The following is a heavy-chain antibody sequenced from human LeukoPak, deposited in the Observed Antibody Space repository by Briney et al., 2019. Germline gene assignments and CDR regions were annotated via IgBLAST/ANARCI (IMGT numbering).Heavy chain of an antibody. CDR3: ARDTGFVVVPAAPDY. J-gene: IGHJ4*02. CDR1: GFTFSSYE. Sequence: GGSLRLSCAASGFTFSSYEMNWVRQAPGKGLEGVSYISSRGSAIYYADSVKGRFTISRDNSKNTLYLQMNSLRAEDTAVYYCARDTGFVVVPAAPDYWGQGTLVTVSS. CDR2: ISSRGSAI. D-gene: IGHD2-2*01. V-gene: IGHV3-48*03.